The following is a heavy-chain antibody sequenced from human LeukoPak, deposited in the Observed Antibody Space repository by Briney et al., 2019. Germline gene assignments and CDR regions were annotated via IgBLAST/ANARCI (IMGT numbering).Heavy chain of an antibody. CDR2: IYYSGST. V-gene: IGHV4-59*01. D-gene: IGHD3-10*01. Sequence: PSETLSLTCAVYGGSFSGYYWSWIRQPPGKGLEWIGYIYYSGSTNYNPSLKSRVTISVDTSKNQFSLKLSSVTAADTAVYYCATGSFTFDYWGQGTLVTVSS. CDR1: GGSFSGYY. CDR3: ATGSFTFDY. J-gene: IGHJ4*02.